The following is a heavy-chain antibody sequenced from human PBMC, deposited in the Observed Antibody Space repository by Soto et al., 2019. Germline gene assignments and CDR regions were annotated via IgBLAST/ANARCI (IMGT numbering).Heavy chain of an antibody. D-gene: IGHD2-15*01. CDR2: IYYSGST. Sequence: PSETLSLTCTVSGGSISSGGYYWSWIRQHPGKGLEWIGYIYYSGSTYYNPSLKSRVTISVDTSKNQFSLKLSSVTAADTAVYYCARATNLLLVVVAANADQPWFDPWSQGTLVTVSS. V-gene: IGHV4-31*03. CDR3: ARATNLLLVVVAANADQPWFDP. CDR1: GGSISSGGYY. J-gene: IGHJ5*02.